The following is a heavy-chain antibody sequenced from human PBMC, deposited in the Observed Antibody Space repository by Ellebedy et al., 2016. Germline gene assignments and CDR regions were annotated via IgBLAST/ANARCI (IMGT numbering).Heavy chain of an antibody. V-gene: IGHV4-30-4*01. J-gene: IGHJ4*02. Sequence: SETLSLTCTVSGGSISSGDYYWSWIRQPPGKDLEWIGYIYYSGSTYYNPSLKSRVTISVDTSKNQFSLKLSSVTAADTAVYYCASRHITGTRGIDYWGQGTLVTVSS. CDR1: GGSISSGDYY. CDR2: IYYSGST. CDR3: ASRHITGTRGIDY. D-gene: IGHD1-7*01.